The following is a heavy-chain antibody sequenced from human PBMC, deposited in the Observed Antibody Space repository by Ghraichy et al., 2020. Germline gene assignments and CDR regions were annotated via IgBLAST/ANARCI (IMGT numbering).Heavy chain of an antibody. CDR3: ARGRGGGGRTVMPDYYYYYGMDV. V-gene: IGHV4-34*01. CDR1: GGSFSGYY. D-gene: IGHD3-16*01. CDR2: INHSGST. J-gene: IGHJ6*02. Sequence: SETLSLTCAVYGGSFSGYYWSWIRQPPGKGLEWIGEINHSGSTNYNPSLKSRVTISVDTSKNQFSLKLSSVTAADTAVYYCARGRGGGGRTVMPDYYYYYGMDVWGQGTTVTVSS.